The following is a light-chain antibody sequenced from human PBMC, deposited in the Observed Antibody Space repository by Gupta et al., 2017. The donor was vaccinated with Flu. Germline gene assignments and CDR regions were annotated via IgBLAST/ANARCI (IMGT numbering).Light chain of an antibody. J-gene: IGLJ1*01. CDR1: STDIGGYDY. CDR2: EVS. Sequence: QSALTQPASVSGSPGQSMTISCTGTSTDIGGYDYVSWYQQHPGKAPKLVIFEVSGRPSGISNRFSGSESANTASLTISERRAEAEAEYYFCSDKDTVTLVFGTGTRVNV. CDR3: CSDKDTVTLV. V-gene: IGLV2-14*01.